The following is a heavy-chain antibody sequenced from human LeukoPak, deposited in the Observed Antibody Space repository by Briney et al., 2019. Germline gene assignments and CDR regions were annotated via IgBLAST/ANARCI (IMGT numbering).Heavy chain of an antibody. J-gene: IGHJ5*02. CDR2: LYSGGST. CDR1: GFTVSSNY. CDR3: ARESLPAWFDP. Sequence: GGSLRLSCAASGFTVSSNYMSWVRQAPGKGLEWVSVLYSGGSTYYADSVKGRFTISRDNSKNTLYLQMNSLRAEDTAVYYCARESLPAWFDPWGQGTLVTVSS. V-gene: IGHV3-53*01.